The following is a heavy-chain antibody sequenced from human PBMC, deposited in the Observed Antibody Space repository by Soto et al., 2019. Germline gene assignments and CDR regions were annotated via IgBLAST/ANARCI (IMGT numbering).Heavy chain of an antibody. CDR3: AKAGGLGGYWYLDL. J-gene: IGHJ2*01. D-gene: IGHD2-8*02. CDR1: GFTFSSYA. V-gene: IGHV3-23*01. Sequence: EVQLLESGGGLVQPGGSLRLSCAASGFTFSSYAMSWVRQAPGKGLEWVSAISGSGGSTYYADSVKGRFTISRDNSKNPLYLQMNSLRAEDTDVYYCAKAGGLGGYWYLDLWGRGTQVTVSS. CDR2: ISGSGGST.